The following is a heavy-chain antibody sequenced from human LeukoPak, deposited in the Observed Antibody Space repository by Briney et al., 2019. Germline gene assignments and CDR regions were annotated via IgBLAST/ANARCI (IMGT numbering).Heavy chain of an antibody. CDR3: AKDTDYDFWSGYPSYGMDV. J-gene: IGHJ6*02. CDR1: GFTFSSYA. V-gene: IGHV3-23*01. CDR2: ISGSGGST. D-gene: IGHD3-3*01. Sequence: PGGSLRLSCAASGFTFSSYAMSWVRQAPGKGLEWVSAISGSGGSTYYADSVKGRFTISRDNSKNTLYLQMNSLRAEDTAVYYCAKDTDYDFWSGYPSYGMDVWGQGTTVTVSS.